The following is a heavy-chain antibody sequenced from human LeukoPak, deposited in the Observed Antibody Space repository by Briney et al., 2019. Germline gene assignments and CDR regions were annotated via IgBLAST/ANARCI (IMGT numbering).Heavy chain of an antibody. D-gene: IGHD3-22*01. CDR3: ARTYDSSGYYDY. CDR1: GFTVSSNY. V-gene: IGHV3-53*01. CDR2: IYSGGST. Sequence: GGSLRLSCAASGFTVSSNYMSWVRQAPWKGLEWVSVIYSGGSTYYADSVKGRFTISRDNSKNTLYLQMNSLRAEDTAVYYCARTYDSSGYYDYWGQGALVTVSS. J-gene: IGHJ4*02.